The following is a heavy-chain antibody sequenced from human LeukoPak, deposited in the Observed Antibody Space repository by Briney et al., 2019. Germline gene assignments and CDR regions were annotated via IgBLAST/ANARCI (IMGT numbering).Heavy chain of an antibody. J-gene: IGHJ2*01. D-gene: IGHD4-17*01. Sequence: GASVKVSCKASGYTFTSYGISWVRQAPGQGLEWMGRIIPIFGTANYAQKFQGRVTITTDESTSTAYMELSSLRSEDTAVYYCAYGDYDWYFDLWGRGTLVTVSS. CDR2: IIPIFGTA. CDR3: AYGDYDWYFDL. V-gene: IGHV1-69*05. CDR1: GYTFTSYG.